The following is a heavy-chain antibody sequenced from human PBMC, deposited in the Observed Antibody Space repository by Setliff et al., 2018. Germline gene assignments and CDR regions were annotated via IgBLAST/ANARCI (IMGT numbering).Heavy chain of an antibody. J-gene: IGHJ4*02. CDR2: INSDGSSI. V-gene: IGHV3-74*01. D-gene: IGHD2-2*01. CDR1: GFTFSTYW. Sequence: GGSLRLSCAASGFTFSTYWMHWVRQVPGKGLVWVSRINSDGSSINYADSVKGRFTISRDNAKNTLCLQMNSLRAEDTAVYYCARDPGYCSSTSCPFDYWGQGTLVTVSS. CDR3: ARDPGYCSSTSCPFDY.